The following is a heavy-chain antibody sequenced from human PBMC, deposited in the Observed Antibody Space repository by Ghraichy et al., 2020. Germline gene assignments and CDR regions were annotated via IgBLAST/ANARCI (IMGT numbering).Heavy chain of an antibody. Sequence: ETLSLTCTVSGGSISSSSYSWGWIRQPPGKGLEWIGSIYYSGNTYYNPSLKSRVTISVDTSKNQFSLKLSSVTAADTAMYYCARHLHYYGSGSRFDYWGQGTLVTVSS. V-gene: IGHV4-39*01. D-gene: IGHD3-10*01. CDR3: ARHLHYYGSGSRFDY. CDR1: GGSISSSSYS. J-gene: IGHJ4*02. CDR2: IYYSGNT.